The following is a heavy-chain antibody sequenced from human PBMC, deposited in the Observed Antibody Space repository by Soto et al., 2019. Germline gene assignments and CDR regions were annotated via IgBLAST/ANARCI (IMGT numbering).Heavy chain of an antibody. D-gene: IGHD3-9*01. Sequence: QLQLQESGPGLVKPSETLSLTCTVSGGSISSSSYYWGWIRQPPGKGLEWIGSIYYSGSTYYNPSLMSRVSISVDTSKNQFSLMLSSVTASDTAVYYCARHDWAKPFDYWGQGTLVTVSS. CDR3: ARHDWAKPFDY. CDR2: IYYSGST. CDR1: GGSISSSSYY. V-gene: IGHV4-39*01. J-gene: IGHJ4*02.